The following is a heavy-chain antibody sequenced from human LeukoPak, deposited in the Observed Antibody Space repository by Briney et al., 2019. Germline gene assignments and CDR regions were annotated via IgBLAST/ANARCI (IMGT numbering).Heavy chain of an antibody. J-gene: IGHJ4*02. D-gene: IGHD5-18*01. CDR1: GGSISSYY. V-gene: IGHV4-59*01. Sequence: NPSETLSLTCTVSGGSISSYYWNSIRQPPGQGLGWSGYIYSSGITKYNPSLRSRVSMSVDTSKNQFSLRLSSVTAADTAVYYCARGRKYTSGYRVTELGSGYSDYWGQGTLVTVSS. CDR3: ARGRKYTSGYRVTELGSGYSDY. CDR2: IYSSGIT.